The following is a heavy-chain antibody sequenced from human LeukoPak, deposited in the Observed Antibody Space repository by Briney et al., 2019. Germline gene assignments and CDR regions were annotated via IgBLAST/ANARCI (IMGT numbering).Heavy chain of an antibody. D-gene: IGHD2-15*01. Sequence: GGSLRLSCAASGFTFSSYSINWVRQAPGKGLEWVSYISSSSSTIYYADSVKGRFTISRDNAKNSLYLQMNSLRAEDTAVYYCARDSCSGGSCYLDCWGQGTLVTVSS. CDR1: GFTFSSYS. CDR3: ARDSCSGGSCYLDC. V-gene: IGHV3-48*01. J-gene: IGHJ4*02. CDR2: ISSSSSTI.